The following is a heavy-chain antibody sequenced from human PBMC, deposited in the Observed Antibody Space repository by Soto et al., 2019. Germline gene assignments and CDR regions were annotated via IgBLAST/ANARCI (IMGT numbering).Heavy chain of an antibody. V-gene: IGHV4-4*07. CDR2: IYTTGST. D-gene: IGHD6-13*01. Sequence: SETLSLTCSVSGASISSYYWSWIRQPAGKGLEWIGRIYTTGSTNYNPSLKSRVTMSLDKSKNQFSLKLSSVTAADTAVYYCARDVSSTYSSTYNWFDPWGQGTLVTVSS. J-gene: IGHJ5*02. CDR3: ARDVSSTYSSTYNWFDP. CDR1: GASISSYY.